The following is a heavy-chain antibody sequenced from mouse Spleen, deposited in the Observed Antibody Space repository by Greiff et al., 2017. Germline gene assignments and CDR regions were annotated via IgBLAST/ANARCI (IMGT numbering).Heavy chain of an antibody. J-gene: IGHJ2*01. Sequence: EVKLVESGGGLVKPGGSLKLSCAASGFTFSSYAMSWVRQTPEKRLEWVATISSGGSYTYYPDSVKGRFTISRDNAKNTLYLQMSSLRSEDTAMYYCARQGFTTAYEYYFDYWGQGTTLTVSS. CDR3: ARQGFTTAYEYYFDY. CDR2: ISSGGSYT. V-gene: IGHV5-9-3*01. D-gene: IGHD1-2*01. CDR1: GFTFSSYA.